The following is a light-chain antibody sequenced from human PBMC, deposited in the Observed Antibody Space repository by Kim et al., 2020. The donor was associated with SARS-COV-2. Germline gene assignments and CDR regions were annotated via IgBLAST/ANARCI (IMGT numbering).Light chain of an antibody. Sequence: GKTVPNSCNRRSGSIDSNYVQWYQQSPGGAPTTVIYDDDQRPSGVSDRFSGSIDNSSNSASLTIYGLKTEDEADYYCQSYNRSNVVFGGGTQLTVL. J-gene: IGLJ3*02. CDR2: DDD. V-gene: IGLV6-57*03. CDR3: QSYNRSNVV. CDR1: SGSIDSNY.